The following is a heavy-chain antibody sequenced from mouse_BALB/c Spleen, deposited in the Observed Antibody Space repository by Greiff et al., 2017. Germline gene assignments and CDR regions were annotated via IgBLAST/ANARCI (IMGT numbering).Heavy chain of an antibody. J-gene: IGHJ2*01. CDR3: APYDYDGYFDY. V-gene: IGHV5-17*02. CDR1: GFTFSSFG. CDR2: ISSGSSTI. D-gene: IGHD2-4*01. Sequence: EVQGVESGGGLVQPGGSRKLSCAASGFTFSSFGMHWVRQAPEKGLEWVAYISSGSSTIYYADTVKGRFTISRDNPKNTLFLQMTSLRSEDTAMYYCAPYDYDGYFDYWGQGTTLTVSS.